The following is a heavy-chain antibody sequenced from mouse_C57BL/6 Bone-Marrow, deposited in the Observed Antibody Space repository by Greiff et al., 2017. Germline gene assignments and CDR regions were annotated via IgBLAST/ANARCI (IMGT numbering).Heavy chain of an antibody. J-gene: IGHJ2*01. Sequence: EVQLQESGAELVRPGASVKLSCTASGFNIKDDYMHWVKQRPEQGLEWLGWIDPENGDTEYASKFQGKATITAATSSNTAYLQLSSLTSEDTAVYYCVPAYDRFDYWGQGTTLTVSS. CDR3: VPAYDRFDY. CDR2: IDPENGDT. CDR1: GFNIKDDY. D-gene: IGHD2-14*01. V-gene: IGHV14-4*01.